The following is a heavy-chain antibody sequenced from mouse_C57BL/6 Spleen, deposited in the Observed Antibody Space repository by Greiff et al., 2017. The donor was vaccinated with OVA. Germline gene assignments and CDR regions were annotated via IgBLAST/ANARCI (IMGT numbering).Heavy chain of an antibody. Sequence: EVQGVESGGGLVQPKGSLKLSCAASGFSFNTYAMNWVRQAPGKGLEWVARIRSKSNNYATYYADSVKDRFTISRDDSESMLYLQMNNLKTEDTAMYYCVSADWGRGYAMDYWGQGTSVTVSS. D-gene: IGHD4-1*01. CDR3: VSADWGRGYAMDY. J-gene: IGHJ4*01. V-gene: IGHV10-1*01. CDR1: GFSFNTYA. CDR2: IRSKSNNYAT.